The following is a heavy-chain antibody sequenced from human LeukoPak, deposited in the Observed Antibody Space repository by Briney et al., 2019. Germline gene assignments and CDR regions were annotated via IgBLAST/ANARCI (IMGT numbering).Heavy chain of an antibody. Sequence: SETLSLTCAVCGGSFSGYYWSWIRQPPGKGLEWIGEINHSGSTNYNPSLKSRVTISVDTSKNQFSLKLSSVTAADTAVYYCARGRAAAGIMRPYYFDYWGQGTLVTVSS. D-gene: IGHD6-13*01. CDR2: INHSGST. CDR3: ARGRAAAGIMRPYYFDY. CDR1: GGSFSGYY. V-gene: IGHV4-34*01. J-gene: IGHJ4*02.